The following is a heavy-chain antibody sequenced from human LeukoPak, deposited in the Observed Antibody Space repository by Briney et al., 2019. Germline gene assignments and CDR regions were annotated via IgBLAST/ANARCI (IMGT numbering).Heavy chain of an antibody. CDR1: GRPISNYY. Sequence: SETLSLTCTVSGRPISNYYWTWIRQSPGRGLEWIGYVYNSGITDYNPSRKSRLTISVDTSKNQFSLKLSSMTAADTAVYYWARSRGLAGAATVIDYWGQGTLVTVSS. D-gene: IGHD6-25*01. V-gene: IGHV4-59*08. J-gene: IGHJ4*02. CDR2: VYNSGIT. CDR3: ARSRGLAGAATVIDY.